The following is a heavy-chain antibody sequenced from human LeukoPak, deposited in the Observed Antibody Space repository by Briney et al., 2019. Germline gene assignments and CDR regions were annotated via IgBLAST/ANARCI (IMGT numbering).Heavy chain of an antibody. CDR3: ARAGPHGAFDI. CDR1: GFTFSSYG. Sequence: PGGSLRLSCAASGFTFSSYGMHWVRQAPGKGLEWVAFIRYDGSNKYYADSVKGRFTISRDNAKNSLYLQMNSLRAEDTAVYYCARAGPHGAFDIWGQGTMVTVSS. J-gene: IGHJ3*02. V-gene: IGHV3-30*02. CDR2: IRYDGSNK.